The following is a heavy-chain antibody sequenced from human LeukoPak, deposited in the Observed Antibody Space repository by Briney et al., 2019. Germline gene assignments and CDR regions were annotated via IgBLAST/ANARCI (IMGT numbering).Heavy chain of an antibody. CDR2: INHSGST. CDR1: GGSFSGYY. D-gene: IGHD2-2*01. CDR3: ASQPAADAFDI. Sequence: SETLSLTCAVYGGSFSGYYWSWIRQPPGKGLEWIGEINHSGSTNYNPSLESRVTISVGTSKNQFSLKLSSVTAADTAVYYCASQPAADAFDIWGQGTMVTVSS. V-gene: IGHV4-34*01. J-gene: IGHJ3*02.